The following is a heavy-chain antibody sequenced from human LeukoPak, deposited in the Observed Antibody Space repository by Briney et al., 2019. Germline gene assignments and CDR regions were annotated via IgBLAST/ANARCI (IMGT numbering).Heavy chain of an antibody. D-gene: IGHD1-26*01. V-gene: IGHV4-59*08. Sequence: SETLSLTCSVSGGSISSYYWSWIRQPPGKGPEGIGYIYYSGSTNYNPSLKSRVTISVDTSKNQFSLKLGSVTAADTAVYYCARHGSGSSTFGYWGQRTLVTVSS. CDR1: GGSISSYY. J-gene: IGHJ4*02. CDR3: ARHGSGSSTFGY. CDR2: IYYSGST.